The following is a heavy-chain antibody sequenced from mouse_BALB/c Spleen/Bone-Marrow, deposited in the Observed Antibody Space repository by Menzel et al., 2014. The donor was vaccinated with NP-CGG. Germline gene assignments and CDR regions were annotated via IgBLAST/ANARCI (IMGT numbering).Heavy chain of an antibody. CDR2: IRLKSNNYAT. CDR1: GFTLSNYW. J-gene: IGHJ2*01. CDR3: TRRGLRKYYFDY. D-gene: IGHD1-1*01. V-gene: IGHV6-6*02. Sequence: EVKLVESGGGLVQPGGSMKLSCVASGFTLSNYWMNWVRQSPEKGLEWVAEIRLKSNNYATHYAESVKGRFTISRDDSKSSVYLQMNNLRAEDTGIYYCTRRGLRKYYFDYWGQGTTLTVSS.